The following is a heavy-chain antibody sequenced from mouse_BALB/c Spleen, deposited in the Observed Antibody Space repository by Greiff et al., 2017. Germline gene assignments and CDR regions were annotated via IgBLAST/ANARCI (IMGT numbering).Heavy chain of an antibody. J-gene: IGHJ3*01. V-gene: IGHV3-6*02. CDR3: ARAGDFTTATVFAY. CDR1: GYSITSGYY. D-gene: IGHD1-2*01. Sequence: DVQLQESGPGLVKPSQSLSLTCSVTGYSITSGYYWNWIRQFPGNKLEWMGYISYDGSNNYNPSLKNRISITRDTSKNQFFLKLNSVTTEDTATYYCARAGDFTTATVFAYWGQGTLVTVSA. CDR2: ISYDGSN.